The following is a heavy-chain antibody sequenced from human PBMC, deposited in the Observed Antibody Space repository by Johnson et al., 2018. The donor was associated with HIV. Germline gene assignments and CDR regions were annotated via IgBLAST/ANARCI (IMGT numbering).Heavy chain of an antibody. V-gene: IGHV3-30*04. CDR1: GFTFSSYA. D-gene: IGHD3-22*01. CDR2: ISYDGRDA. CDR3: ARESDSSGYYSDAFDI. J-gene: IGHJ3*02. Sequence: QEKLVESGGGVVQPGRSLRLSCAASGFTFSSYALHWVRQAPGKGLEWVAVISYDGRDAYYADSVKGRFTSSRDNSKNTLYLQMNSLRPEDSAVYYCARESDSSGYYSDAFDIWGQGTMVTVSS.